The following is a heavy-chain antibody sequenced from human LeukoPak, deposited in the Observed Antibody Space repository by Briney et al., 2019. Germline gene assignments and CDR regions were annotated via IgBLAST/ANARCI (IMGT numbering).Heavy chain of an antibody. D-gene: IGHD6-6*01. J-gene: IGHJ4*02. CDR2: ISSSSSYI. Sequence: GGSLRLSCAASGFTFSSYSMNWVRQAPGKGLEWVSSISSSSSYIYYADSVKGRFTISRDNAKNSLYLQMNSLRAEDTAVYYCARDHYSSSSGLFNQDYWGQGTLVTVSS. V-gene: IGHV3-21*01. CDR3: ARDHYSSSSGLFNQDY. CDR1: GFTFSSYS.